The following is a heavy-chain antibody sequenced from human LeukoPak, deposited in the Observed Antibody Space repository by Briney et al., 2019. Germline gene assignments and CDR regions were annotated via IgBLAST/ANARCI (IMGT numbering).Heavy chain of an antibody. J-gene: IGHJ4*02. CDR1: GGSFSCYY. Sequence: SETLSLTCAVYGGSFSCYYWSWIRQPPGKGLEWIGEINHSGSTNYNPSLKSRVTISVDTSKNQFSLKLSSVTAADTAVYYCARGGRWLQFLFNYWGQGTLVTVSS. CDR3: ARGGRWLQFLFNY. CDR2: INHSGST. V-gene: IGHV4-34*01. D-gene: IGHD5-24*01.